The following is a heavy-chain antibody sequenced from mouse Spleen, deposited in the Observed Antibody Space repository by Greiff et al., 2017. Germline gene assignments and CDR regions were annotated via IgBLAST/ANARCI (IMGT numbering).Heavy chain of an antibody. CDR3: AERRYYGSSYGWYFDV. J-gene: IGHJ1*03. CDR2: IYPGSGST. V-gene: IGHV1-55*01. Sequence: VQLQQPGAELVKPGASVKMSCKASGYTFTSYWITWVKQRPGQGLEWIGDIYPGSGSTNYNEKFKSKATLTVDTSSSTAYMQLSSLTSEDSAVYYCAERRYYGSSYGWYFDVWGTGTTVTVSS. CDR1: GYTFTSYW. D-gene: IGHD1-1*01.